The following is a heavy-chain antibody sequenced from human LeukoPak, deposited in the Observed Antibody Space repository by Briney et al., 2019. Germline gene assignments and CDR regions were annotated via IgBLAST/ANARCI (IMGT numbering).Heavy chain of an antibody. CDR3: ARESPLYYGDPLPDY. D-gene: IGHD4-17*01. CDR2: ISAYNGNT. CDR1: GYTFTSYG. V-gene: IGHV1-18*01. J-gene: IGHJ4*02. Sequence: ASVKVSCKASGYTFTSYGISWVRQAPGQGLEWMGWISAYNGNTNYAQKLQGRVTMTTDTSTSTAYMELSSLRSEDTAVYYCARESPLYYGDPLPDYWGQGTLVTVSS.